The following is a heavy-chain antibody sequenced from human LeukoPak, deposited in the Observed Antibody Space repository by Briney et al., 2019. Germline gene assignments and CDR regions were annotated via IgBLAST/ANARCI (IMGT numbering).Heavy chain of an antibody. CDR1: GGSFSGYY. CDR3: ARSFVAAAGTSDY. Sequence: PSETLSLTCAVYGGSFSGYYWSWIRQPPGKGLEWIGEINHSGSTNYNPSLKSRVTISVDTSKNQFSLKLSSVTAADTAVYYCARSFVAAAGTSDYWGQGTLVTVSS. CDR2: INHSGST. J-gene: IGHJ4*02. V-gene: IGHV4-34*01. D-gene: IGHD6-13*01.